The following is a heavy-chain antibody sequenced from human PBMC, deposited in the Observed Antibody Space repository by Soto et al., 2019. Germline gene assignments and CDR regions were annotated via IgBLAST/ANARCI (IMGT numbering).Heavy chain of an antibody. Sequence: QVQLQQSGPGLVKPSQTLSLTCDISGDSVSSNSADWNWIRQSPSRGLEWLGRTSYRSKWYNDYAVSVKSRITINPDTTKNQFSLKLNSVPPEDTALYYCARSDRSGFGFDYRGQGTLVTVSS. CDR1: GDSVSSNSAD. J-gene: IGHJ4*02. V-gene: IGHV6-1*01. CDR2: TSYRSKWYN. CDR3: ARSDRSGFGFDY. D-gene: IGHD3-22*01.